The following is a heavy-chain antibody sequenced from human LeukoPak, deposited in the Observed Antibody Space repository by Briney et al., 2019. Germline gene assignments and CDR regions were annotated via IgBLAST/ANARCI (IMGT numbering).Heavy chain of an antibody. CDR2: IYYSGST. CDR3: ARAGSGYDLSIGGFDY. CDR1: GGSISSGGYY. J-gene: IGHJ4*02. V-gene: IGHV4-31*03. Sequence: PSETLSLTCTVSGGSISSGGYYWSWIRQHPGKGLERIGYIYYSGSTYYNPSLKSRVTISVDTSKNQFSLKLSSVTAADTAVYYCARAGSGYDLSIGGFDYWGQGTLVTVSS. D-gene: IGHD5-12*01.